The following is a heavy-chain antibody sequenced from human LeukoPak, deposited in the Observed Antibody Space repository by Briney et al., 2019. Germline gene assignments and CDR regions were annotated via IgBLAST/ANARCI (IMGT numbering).Heavy chain of an antibody. J-gene: IGHJ4*02. Sequence: GGSLRLSCAASGFTFSNYWVTWVRQAPGKGLEWVANIKQDGSEKYYVDSVKGRFTISRDNAKNSLFLQMNSLSAEDTAVYYCATGGGYHVYWGQGTLVTVSS. CDR2: IKQDGSEK. CDR3: ATGGGYHVY. CDR1: GFTFSNYW. D-gene: IGHD3-16*01. V-gene: IGHV3-7*05.